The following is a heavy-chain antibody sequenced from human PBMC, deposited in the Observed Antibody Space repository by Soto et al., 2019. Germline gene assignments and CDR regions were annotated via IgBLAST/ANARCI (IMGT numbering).Heavy chain of an antibody. D-gene: IGHD6-19*01. CDR3: ARMAVSSGWYYFDY. Sequence: QLQLQESGPGLVKPSETLSLTCTVSGGSISSSSYYWGWIRQPPGKGLEWIGSIYTSGSTNYNPSLKSRVTMSVDTSKNQFSLKLSSVTAADTAVYYCARMAVSSGWYYFDYWGQGTLVTVSS. J-gene: IGHJ4*02. CDR1: GGSISSSSYY. V-gene: IGHV4-39*07. CDR2: IYTSGST.